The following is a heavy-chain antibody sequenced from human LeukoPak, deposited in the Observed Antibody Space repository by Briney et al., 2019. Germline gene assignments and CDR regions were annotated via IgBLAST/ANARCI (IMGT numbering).Heavy chain of an antibody. CDR3: ASGGSYYSQLDY. V-gene: IGHV1-46*01. D-gene: IGHD1-26*01. CDR2: INPSGGST. CDR1: GYTFTSHA. J-gene: IGHJ4*02. Sequence: ASVKVSCKASGYTFTSHAMNWVRQAPGQGLEWMGIINPSGGSTSYAQKFQGRVTMTRDTSTSTVYMELSSLRSEDTAVYYCASGGSYYSQLDYWGQGTLVTVSS.